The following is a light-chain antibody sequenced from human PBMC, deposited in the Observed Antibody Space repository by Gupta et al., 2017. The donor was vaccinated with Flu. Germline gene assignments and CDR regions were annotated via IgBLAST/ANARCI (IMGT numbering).Light chain of an antibody. V-gene: IGKV1-5*03. J-gene: IGKJ1*01. CDR3: QHYGSSSPWT. CDR2: KAS. Sequence: DIQVTQSPSTLSASVGDRVTITCRASQSIDTWLAWFQQKPGKAPKLLIYKASGLESGVPSRFVGSGSGTQFTLTIGSLQPDDFATYYCQHYGSSSPWTFGQGTRVEIK. CDR1: QSIDTW.